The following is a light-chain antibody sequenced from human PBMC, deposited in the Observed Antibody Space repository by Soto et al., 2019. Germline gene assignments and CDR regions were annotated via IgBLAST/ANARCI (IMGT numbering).Light chain of an antibody. CDR2: GAS. J-gene: IGKJ5*01. CDR3: QQYGSSIT. V-gene: IGKV3-20*01. Sequence: EIVLTQSPGTLSLSPGERATLSCRASQSVRSNYLAWYQQKPGQAPRPLIFGASSRATGIPDRFSGSGSGTDFTLPISRLEPEDFAVYYCQQYGSSITFGQGTRLEIK. CDR1: QSVRSNY.